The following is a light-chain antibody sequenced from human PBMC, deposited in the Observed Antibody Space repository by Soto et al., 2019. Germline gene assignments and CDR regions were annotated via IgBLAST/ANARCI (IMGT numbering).Light chain of an antibody. V-gene: IGKV1-5*03. CDR3: QQYQRPPIT. CDR2: KAS. CDR1: QSIGAW. Sequence: DIQMTQSPSTLSASVGDRVTITCRASQSIGAWLAWYQHNPGRAPNVLLYKASTLQSGVPSRFSGSGSGTEFTLTIASLQPDDFATYFCQQYQRPPITFDQGTRLEIK. J-gene: IGKJ5*01.